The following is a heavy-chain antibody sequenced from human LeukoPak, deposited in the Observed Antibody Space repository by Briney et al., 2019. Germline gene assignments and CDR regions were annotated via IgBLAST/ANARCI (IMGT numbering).Heavy chain of an antibody. Sequence: SETLSLTCSVSSGSISSYHWSWIRQSAGKGLEWIGRIYSSGSTIYNPSLKSRVTMSVDTSKNQFSLKLSSVTAADTAVYYCVSYSSGYLLSWGQGTLVTVSS. J-gene: IGHJ5*02. CDR2: IYSSGST. D-gene: IGHD3-22*01. CDR1: SGSISSYH. V-gene: IGHV4-4*07. CDR3: VSYSSGYLLS.